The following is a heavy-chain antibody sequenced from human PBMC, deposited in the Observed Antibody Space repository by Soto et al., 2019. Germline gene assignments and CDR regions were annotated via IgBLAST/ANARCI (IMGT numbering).Heavy chain of an antibody. D-gene: IGHD3-16*01. CDR3: AQIARGMWGEDYYYYYYMDV. Sequence: QITLKESGPTLVKPTQTLTLTCTFSGFSLSTSGVGVGWIRQPPGKALEWLALIYWDDDKRYSPSLKSRLTITKDTSKNQVVLTMTNMDPVDTATYYCAQIARGMWGEDYYYYYYMDVWGKGTTVTVSS. CDR2: IYWDDDK. CDR1: GFSLSTSGVG. J-gene: IGHJ6*03. V-gene: IGHV2-5*02.